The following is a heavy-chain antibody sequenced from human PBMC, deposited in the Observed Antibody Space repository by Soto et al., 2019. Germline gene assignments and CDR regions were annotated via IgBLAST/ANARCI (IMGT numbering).Heavy chain of an antibody. CDR3: ARDSYYDYIWGSSPVAFDI. Sequence: SETLSLTCTVSGGSISSYYWSWIRQSPGKGLEWIGYIYYSGSTNYNPSLKSRVTISVDTSKNQFSLKLSSVTAADTAVYYCARDSYYDYIWGSSPVAFDIWGQGTMVTVSS. CDR1: GGSISSYY. J-gene: IGHJ3*02. V-gene: IGHV4-59*01. D-gene: IGHD3-16*01. CDR2: IYYSGST.